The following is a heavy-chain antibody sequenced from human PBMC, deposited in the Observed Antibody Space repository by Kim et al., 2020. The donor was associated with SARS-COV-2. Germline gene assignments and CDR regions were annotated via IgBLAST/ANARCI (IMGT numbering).Heavy chain of an antibody. D-gene: IGHD3-10*01. CDR2: ISYDGSRT. CDR1: GFSFNGYG. V-gene: IGHV3-30*03. J-gene: IGHJ1*01. Sequence: GGSLRLSCAASGFSFNGYGMHWVRQAPGKGLEWVTTISYDGSRTYYADSMRGRFTISRDNSRNTLFLQMSSLRAEDTAVYYCASANSPYITSSGPDFWGQGTLVTVSS. CDR3: ASANSPYITSSGPDF.